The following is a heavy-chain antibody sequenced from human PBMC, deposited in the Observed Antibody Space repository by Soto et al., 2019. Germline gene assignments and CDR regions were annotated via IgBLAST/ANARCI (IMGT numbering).Heavy chain of an antibody. CDR2: IGHDGSNT. Sequence: QVQLGESGGGVVQPGRALRLACAASGSTFRSYPMHCVRQAPGKELEWVAIIGHDGSNTEYVDAVKGRFTISRDNPKDTLYQYRNRLRGDDTAVYCCVRSGECMIAFGGQGTLVTVSS. CDR3: VRSGECMIAF. CDR1: GSTFRSYP. J-gene: IGHJ4*02. D-gene: IGHD3-16*01. V-gene: IGHV3-33*01.